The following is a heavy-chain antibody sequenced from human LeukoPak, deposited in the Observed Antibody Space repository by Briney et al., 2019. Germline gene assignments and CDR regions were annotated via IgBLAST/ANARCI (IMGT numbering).Heavy chain of an antibody. CDR2: INHSGST. J-gene: IGHJ4*02. V-gene: IGHV4-34*01. CDR3: ARGIYYDSSGYYWGPYYFDY. CDR1: GGSFSGYY. D-gene: IGHD3-22*01. Sequence: PSETLSLTCAVYGGSFSGYYWSWIRQPPGKGLEWIGEINHSGSTNYNPSLKSRVTISVDTSKYQFSLKLSSVTAADTAVYYCARGIYYDSSGYYWGPYYFDYWGQGTLVTVSS.